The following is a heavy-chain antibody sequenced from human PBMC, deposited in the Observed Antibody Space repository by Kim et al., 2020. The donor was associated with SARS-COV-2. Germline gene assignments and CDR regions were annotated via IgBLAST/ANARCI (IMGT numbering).Heavy chain of an antibody. J-gene: IGHJ6*02. Sequence: GGSLRLSCAASGFTFSSYDMHWVRQATGKGLEWVSAIGTAGDTYYPGSVKGRFTISRENAKNSLYLQMNSLRAGDTAVYYCARAVSGSYFPAYYYYGMDVWGQGTTDTVSS. CDR2: IGTAGDT. CDR1: GFTFSSYD. CDR3: ARAVSGSYFPAYYYYGMDV. V-gene: IGHV3-13*04. D-gene: IGHD1-26*01.